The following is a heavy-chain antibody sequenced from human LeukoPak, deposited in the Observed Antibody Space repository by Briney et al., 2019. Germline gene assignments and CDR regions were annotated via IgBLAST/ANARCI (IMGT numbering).Heavy chain of an antibody. D-gene: IGHD6-13*01. Sequence: SGTLSLICAVSGGSISSSNWWSWVRQPPGKGLEWIGEIHHSGSKNYSPSLNSRVTISVDKSKSQFSLKLTSVTVADTALYYCACKTTAAAGTFDYWGQGTLVTVSS. CDR1: GGSISSSNW. V-gene: IGHV4-4*02. CDR3: ACKTTAAAGTFDY. CDR2: IHHSGSK. J-gene: IGHJ4*02.